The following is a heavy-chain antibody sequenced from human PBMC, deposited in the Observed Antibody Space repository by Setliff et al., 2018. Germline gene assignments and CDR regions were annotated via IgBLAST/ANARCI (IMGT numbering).Heavy chain of an antibody. J-gene: IGHJ3*02. D-gene: IGHD2-21*02. Sequence: GGSLRLSYAASGFTFSSYSMNWVRQAPGKGLEWVSSISSSSSYIYYADSVKGRFTISRDNAKNSLYLQMNSLRAEDTAVYYCAREMCVGGDCGSDAFDIWGQGTMVTVSS. CDR2: ISSSSSYI. CDR1: GFTFSSYS. V-gene: IGHV3-21*01. CDR3: AREMCVGGDCGSDAFDI.